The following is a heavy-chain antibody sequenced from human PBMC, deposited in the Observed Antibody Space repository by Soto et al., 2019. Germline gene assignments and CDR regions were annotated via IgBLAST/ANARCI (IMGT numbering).Heavy chain of an antibody. Sequence: QVQLVQSGAEMEKPGASVKVSCEASGYTFTTYYIHWVRQAPGHGLEWMGFINPSGGNTIYSQKFQGRVTMTRDTSTSTVYVELSSLRFDDTAVYYCARNKASGLDIWGQGTMVTVAS. V-gene: IGHV1-46*01. CDR3: ARNKASGLDI. D-gene: IGHD6-25*01. CDR2: INPSGGNT. J-gene: IGHJ3*02. CDR1: GYTFTTYY.